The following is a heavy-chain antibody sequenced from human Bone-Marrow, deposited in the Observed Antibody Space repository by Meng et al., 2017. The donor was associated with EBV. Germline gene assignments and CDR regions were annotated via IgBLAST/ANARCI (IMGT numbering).Heavy chain of an antibody. Sequence: EVQLVESGGXXXXXGXSLXLSCAASGFTFSSYNMNWVRQAPGKGLEWVSSISSTATYIYYADSVKGRFTISRDNAKNSLYLQMNSLRGEDTAVYYCVRGYYGSGSPPGGYWGQGTLVTVSS. CDR2: ISSTATYI. V-gene: IGHV3-21*01. CDR3: VRGYYGSGSPPGGY. D-gene: IGHD3-10*01. J-gene: IGHJ4*02. CDR1: GFTFSSYN.